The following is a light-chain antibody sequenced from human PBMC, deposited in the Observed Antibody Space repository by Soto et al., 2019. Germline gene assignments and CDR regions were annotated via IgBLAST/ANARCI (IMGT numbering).Light chain of an antibody. CDR1: QGISSY. V-gene: IGKV1-8*01. CDR3: HQYRTYPLT. CDR2: AAS. Sequence: AIRLTQSQSSFSASPADRAIIXGGASQGISSYLAWYQQKPGKAPKLLIYAASTLQSGVPSRFSGSGSGTEFTLTISSLQPEDFATYYCHQYRTYPLTFGGGTKVDIK. J-gene: IGKJ4*01.